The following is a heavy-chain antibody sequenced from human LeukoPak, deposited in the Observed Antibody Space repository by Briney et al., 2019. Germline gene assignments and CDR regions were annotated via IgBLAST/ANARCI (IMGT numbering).Heavy chain of an antibody. CDR2: INCNTGGT. V-gene: IGHV1-2*02. J-gene: IGHJ1*01. CDR1: GYTFIGYY. CDR3: AKDRKDWRHAEYFQH. Sequence: ASVKVSCKASGYTFIGYYLHWVRQAPGQGLEWMGWINCNTGGTNYAQKFQGRVTMTRDTSTTTVYMDVSSLRSDDTAVYYCAKDRKDWRHAEYFQHWGQGTLVTVSS. D-gene: IGHD1-1*01.